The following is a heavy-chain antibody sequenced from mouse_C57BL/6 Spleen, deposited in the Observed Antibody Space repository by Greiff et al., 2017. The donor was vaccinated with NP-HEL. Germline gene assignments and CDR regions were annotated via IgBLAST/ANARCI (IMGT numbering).Heavy chain of an antibody. Sequence: EVKLQESGGGLVQPGGSMKLSCAASGFTFSDAWMDWVRQSPEKGLEWVAEIRNKANNHATYYAESVKGRFTISRDDSKSSVYLQMSSLRAEDTGIYYCTRPTPSGWFAYWGQGTLVTVSA. CDR1: GFTFSDAW. CDR2: IRNKANNHAT. V-gene: IGHV6-6*01. J-gene: IGHJ3*01. D-gene: IGHD3-2*02. CDR3: TRPTPSGWFAY.